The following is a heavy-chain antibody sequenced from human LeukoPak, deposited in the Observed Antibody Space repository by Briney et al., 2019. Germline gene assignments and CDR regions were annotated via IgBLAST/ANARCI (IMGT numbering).Heavy chain of an antibody. D-gene: IGHD1-1*01. CDR1: GYTLTELS. Sequence: ASVKVSCKVSGYTLTELSMHWVRRAPGKGLEWMGGFDPEDGETIYAQKFQGRVTMTEDTSTDTAYMELSSLRSEDTAVYYCATGRLERRGNWFDPWGQGTLITVSS. CDR3: ATGRLERRGNWFDP. J-gene: IGHJ5*02. V-gene: IGHV1-24*01. CDR2: FDPEDGET.